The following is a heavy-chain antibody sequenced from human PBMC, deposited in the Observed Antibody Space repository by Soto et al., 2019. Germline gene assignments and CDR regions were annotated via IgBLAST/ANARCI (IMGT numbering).Heavy chain of an antibody. Sequence: SETLSLTCTVSGGSISSGGYYWSWIRQHPGKGLEWIGYIYYSGSTYYNPSLKSRVTISVDTSKNQFSLKLSSVTAADTAVYYWARLDSSGYYYNLDYWGQGTLVTVSS. V-gene: IGHV4-31*03. J-gene: IGHJ4*02. CDR3: ARLDSSGYYYNLDY. CDR2: IYYSGST. D-gene: IGHD3-22*01. CDR1: GGSISSGGYY.